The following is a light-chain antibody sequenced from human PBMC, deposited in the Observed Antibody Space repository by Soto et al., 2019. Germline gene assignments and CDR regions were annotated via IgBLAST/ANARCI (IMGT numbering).Light chain of an antibody. J-gene: IGLJ3*02. CDR1: SSNIGNNY. V-gene: IGLV1-51*02. Sequence: QSVLTQPPSVSAAPGQKVTISCSGSSSNIGNNYVSWYQQFPGTAPKLLIYENNKRPSGIPDRFSGSKSGTSATLGTTGLQTGDEADYYCGTWDSSLSARVFGGGTKLTVL. CDR2: ENN. CDR3: GTWDSSLSARV.